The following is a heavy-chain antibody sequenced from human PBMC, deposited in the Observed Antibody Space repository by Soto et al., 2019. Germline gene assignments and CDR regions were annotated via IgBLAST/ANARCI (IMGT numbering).Heavy chain of an antibody. V-gene: IGHV1-18*01. CDR3: ARDDYGDQDGGVVNWFDP. D-gene: IGHD4-17*01. CDR2: ISAYNGNT. CDR1: GYTFTSYG. J-gene: IGHJ5*02. Sequence: ASVKVSCKASGYTFTSYGISWVRQAPGQGLEWMGWISAYNGNTNYAQKLQGRVTMTTDTSTSTAYMELRSLRSDDTAVYYCARDDYGDQDGGVVNWFDPWGQGTLVTVSS.